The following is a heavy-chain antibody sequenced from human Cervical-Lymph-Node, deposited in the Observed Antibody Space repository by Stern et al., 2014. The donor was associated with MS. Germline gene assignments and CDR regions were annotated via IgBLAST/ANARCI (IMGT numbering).Heavy chain of an antibody. CDR1: GGSISSSSYY. Sequence: MQLVESGPGLVKPSETLSLTCTVSGGSISSSSYYWGWIRQPPGKGWGWFGSFFYRGTPYYTPSLKSRSTIPVNTPKNQFPLKLSFVTAADTAVYYCATTNFFDYWGQGTLVTVSS. CDR3: ATTNFFDY. J-gene: IGHJ4*02. V-gene: IGHV4-39*01. CDR2: FFYRGTP.